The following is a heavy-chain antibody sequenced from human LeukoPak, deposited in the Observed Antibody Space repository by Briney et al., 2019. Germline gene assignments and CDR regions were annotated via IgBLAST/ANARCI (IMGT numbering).Heavy chain of an antibody. CDR3: ARGLSPVVPAANGVDP. CDR2: INHSGST. D-gene: IGHD2-2*01. Sequence: SETLSLTCAVYGGSFSGYYWSWIRQPPGKGLEWIGEINHSGSTNYNPSLKSRVTISVDTSKNQFSLQLSSVTAADTAVYYCARGLSPVVPAANGVDPWGQGTLVTVSS. V-gene: IGHV4-34*01. CDR1: GGSFSGYY. J-gene: IGHJ5*02.